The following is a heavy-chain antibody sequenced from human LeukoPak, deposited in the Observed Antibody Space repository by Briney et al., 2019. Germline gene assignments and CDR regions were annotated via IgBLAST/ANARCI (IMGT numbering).Heavy chain of an antibody. D-gene: IGHD2-2*01. J-gene: IGHJ5*02. CDR1: GYTFTGYY. CDR2: INPNSGGT. Sequence: GASVKVSCKASGYTFTGYYMHWVRQAPGQGLEWMGWINPNSGGTNYAQKSQGRVTMTRDTSISTAYMELSRVRSDDTAVYYCARGPPAYQLPLGRFDPWGQGTLVTVSS. V-gene: IGHV1-2*02. CDR3: ARGPPAYQLPLGRFDP.